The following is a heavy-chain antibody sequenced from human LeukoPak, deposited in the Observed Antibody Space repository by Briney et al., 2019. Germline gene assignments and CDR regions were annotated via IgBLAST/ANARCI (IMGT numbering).Heavy chain of an antibody. V-gene: IGHV4-59*01. CDR1: GGSITSYY. CDR2: MYYSGTT. Sequence: SETLSLTCTVSGGSITSYYRSWIRQSPGKGLEWIGFMYYSGTTNYNPSLKSRVTVSVDTSKNQFSLKLSSVTAADTAVYYCARGAGNYYFYGMDVWGQGTTVTVSS. CDR3: ARGAGNYYFYGMDV. J-gene: IGHJ6*02.